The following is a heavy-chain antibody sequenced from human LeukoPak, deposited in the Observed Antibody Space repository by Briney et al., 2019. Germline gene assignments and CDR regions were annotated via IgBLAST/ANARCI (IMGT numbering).Heavy chain of an antibody. Sequence: PSETLSLTCAVYGGSYSGYYWSWVRQPPGKGLEWIGEINHSGSTNYNPSLKSRVTISVDTSKNHFSLKLSSVTAADTAVYYCARRRRIVGATPGAFDIWGQGTMVTVSS. D-gene: IGHD1-26*01. J-gene: IGHJ3*02. V-gene: IGHV4-34*01. CDR1: GGSYSGYY. CDR3: ARRRRIVGATPGAFDI. CDR2: INHSGST.